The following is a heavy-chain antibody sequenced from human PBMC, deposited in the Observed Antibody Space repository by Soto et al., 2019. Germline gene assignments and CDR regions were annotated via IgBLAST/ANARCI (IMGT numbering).Heavy chain of an antibody. D-gene: IGHD4-17*01. Sequence: QVQLQQWGAGLLKPSETLSLTSGVYGGPFSGYYWSWIRQSPGKGLEWIGQINLRGSTDYNPALKSRLTMSVDTTRNQFSLNLTSVTAADTAVYYCTRGRRSTGIAYWGQGTLVTVSS. CDR1: GGPFSGYY. CDR2: INLRGST. V-gene: IGHV4-34*02. CDR3: TRGRRSTGIAY. J-gene: IGHJ4*02.